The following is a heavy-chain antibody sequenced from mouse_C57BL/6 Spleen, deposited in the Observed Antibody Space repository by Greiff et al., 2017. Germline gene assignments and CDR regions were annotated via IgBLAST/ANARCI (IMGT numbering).Heavy chain of an antibody. J-gene: IGHJ3*01. D-gene: IGHD4-1*01. V-gene: IGHV5-6*01. Sequence: EVKLMESGGDLVKPGGSLKLSCAASGFTFSSYGMSWVRQTPDKRLEWVATISSGGSYTYYPDSVKGRFTISRDNAKNTLYLQMSSLKSEDTAMYYCARPITGTSGFAYWGQGTLVTVSA. CDR1: GFTFSSYG. CDR3: ARPITGTSGFAY. CDR2: ISSGGSYT.